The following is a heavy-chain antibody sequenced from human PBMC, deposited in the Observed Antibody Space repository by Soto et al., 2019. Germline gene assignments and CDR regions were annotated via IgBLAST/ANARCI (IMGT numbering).Heavy chain of an antibody. D-gene: IGHD3-22*01. Sequence: EEQLVESGGGLVQPGGSLRLSCVASGFILSGYDMHWVRQATGEGLEWVSAIGTAGDPYYSVSVKGRFTISRGNAENSVYIQMNSLRAGDTAVYYCARAGYDSSGYYFYAMDVWGPGTTVTVSS. J-gene: IGHJ6*02. V-gene: IGHV3-13*05. CDR1: GFILSGYD. CDR3: ARAGYDSSGYYFYAMDV. CDR2: IGTAGDP.